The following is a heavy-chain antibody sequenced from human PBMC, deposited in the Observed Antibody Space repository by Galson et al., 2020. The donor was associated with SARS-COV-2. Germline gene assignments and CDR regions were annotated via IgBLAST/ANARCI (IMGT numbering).Heavy chain of an antibody. D-gene: IGHD3-22*01. CDR3: GHRRYYYDSSGPDY. V-gene: IGHV2-5*01. CDR2: IYWNDDK. J-gene: IGHJ4*02. Sequence: ESGPTLVKPTQTLTLTCTFSGFSLSTSGVGVGWIRQTPGKALEWLALIYWNDDKRYSPSLKSRLTITKDTSKHHVVLTMTNMDPVDTATYYCGHRRYYYDSSGPDYWGQGTLVTVSS. CDR1: GFSLSTSGVG.